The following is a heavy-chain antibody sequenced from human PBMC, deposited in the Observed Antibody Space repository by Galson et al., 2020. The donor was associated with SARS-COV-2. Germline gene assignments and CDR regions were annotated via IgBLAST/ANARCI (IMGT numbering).Heavy chain of an antibody. Sequence: GGSLRLSCAASGFTFKNYWMHWVRQAPGKGLEWVSRINNDGSSTIYADSVKGRFTISRDNAENTLYLHMNSLRAEDTAMYYCAINYQLDSWGQGTLVTVSS. V-gene: IGHV3-74*01. D-gene: IGHD2-2*01. J-gene: IGHJ4*02. CDR1: GFTFKNYW. CDR2: INNDGSST. CDR3: AINYQLDS.